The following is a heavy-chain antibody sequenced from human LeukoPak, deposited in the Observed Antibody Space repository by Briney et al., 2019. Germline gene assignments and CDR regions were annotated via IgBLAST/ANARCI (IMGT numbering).Heavy chain of an antibody. V-gene: IGHV1-18*01. CDR3: ARSGESSGSSAFDI. CDR1: GYTFNSYA. J-gene: IGHJ3*02. Sequence: ASVKVSCRASGYTFNSYAISWVRQAPGQGLEWMGWSSPYNGNTNYEQKLQGRATMTTDTSTNTAYMELRSLRSDDTAVYYCARSGESSGSSAFDIWGQGTMVTVSS. D-gene: IGHD3-22*01. CDR2: SSPYNGNT.